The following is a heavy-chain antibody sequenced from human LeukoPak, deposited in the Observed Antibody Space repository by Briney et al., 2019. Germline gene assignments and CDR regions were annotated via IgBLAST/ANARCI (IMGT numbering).Heavy chain of an antibody. CDR1: GGTFSSYA. Sequence: SVKVSCKASGGTFSSYAISWVRQAPGQGLEWTGGIIPIFGTANYAQKFQGRVTITADESTSTAYMELSSLRSEDTAVYYCASFHNCGGDCFDAFDIWGQGTMVTVSS. D-gene: IGHD2-21*02. CDR3: ASFHNCGGDCFDAFDI. J-gene: IGHJ3*02. V-gene: IGHV1-69*13. CDR2: IIPIFGTA.